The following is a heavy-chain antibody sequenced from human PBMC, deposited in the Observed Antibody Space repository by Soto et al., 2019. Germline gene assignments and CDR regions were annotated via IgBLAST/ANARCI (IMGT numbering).Heavy chain of an antibody. V-gene: IGHV5-51*01. D-gene: IGHD3-3*01. J-gene: IGHJ4*02. Sequence: ESLKISCKGSGYNFAGYWIAWVRQMPGQGLELMGIIYPSDSDTRYRPSFHGQVTISADKSISSAYLQWRRLRASDTAMYYCARGGVSTRTFDYWGQGTPVTAAS. CDR1: GYNFAGYW. CDR3: ARGGVSTRTFDY. CDR2: IYPSDSDT.